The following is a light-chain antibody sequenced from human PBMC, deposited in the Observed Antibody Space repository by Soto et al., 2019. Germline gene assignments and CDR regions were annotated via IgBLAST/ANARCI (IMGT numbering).Light chain of an antibody. CDR2: AAS. J-gene: IGKJ4*01. Sequence: DIQMTQSPSSLSASVGDRVTITCRASQSISRYLNWYQQKPGKAPKLLIYAASGLQSGVPPRFSGSGSGTDFTLTISSLQPEDVAAYYCQKYNSAPLTFGGGTKVEIK. V-gene: IGKV1-39*01. CDR1: QSISRY. CDR3: QKYNSAPLT.